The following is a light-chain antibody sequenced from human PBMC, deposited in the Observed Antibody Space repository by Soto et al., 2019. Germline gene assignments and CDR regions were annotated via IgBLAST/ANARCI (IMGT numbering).Light chain of an antibody. CDR3: QQYGTSRT. V-gene: IGKV1-6*01. CDR1: QGIIND. J-gene: IGKJ1*01. Sequence: RPSPFLSASVIDRVTITCRASQGIINDLGWYQQKPGKAPKLLIYSASSWQSGVPSKFFGSGACTNVSLIIISRLDTEDFAVYSRQQYGTSRTFGQGTKVDIK. CDR2: SAS.